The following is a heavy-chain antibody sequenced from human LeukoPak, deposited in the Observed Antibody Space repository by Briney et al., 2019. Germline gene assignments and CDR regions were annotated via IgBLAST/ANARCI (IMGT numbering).Heavy chain of an antibody. CDR2: MSGSGDST. V-gene: IGHV3-23*01. Sequence: PGGSLRLSCAASGFTFSSYGMSWVRQAPGKGLEWVSFMSGSGDSTYYADSVKGRFTISRDNSKNTLYLQMNSLRADDTAVYYCAKGRVRQFDPFDYWGRGTLVTVSS. D-gene: IGHD1-1*01. CDR1: GFTFSSYG. J-gene: IGHJ4*02. CDR3: AKGRVRQFDPFDY.